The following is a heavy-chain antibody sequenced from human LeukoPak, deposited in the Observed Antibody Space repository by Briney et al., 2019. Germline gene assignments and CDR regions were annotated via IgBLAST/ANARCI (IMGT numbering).Heavy chain of an antibody. V-gene: IGHV1-2*02. CDR1: GYTFTGYY. D-gene: IGHD3-9*01. Sequence: VSVKVSCKASGYTFTGYYMHWVRQAPGQGLEWMGWINPNSGGTNYAQKFQGRVTMTRDTSISTAYMELSRLRSDDTAVYYCARGHYDILTGYYSDYWGQGTLVTVSS. CDR3: ARGHYDILTGYYSDY. CDR2: INPNSGGT. J-gene: IGHJ4*02.